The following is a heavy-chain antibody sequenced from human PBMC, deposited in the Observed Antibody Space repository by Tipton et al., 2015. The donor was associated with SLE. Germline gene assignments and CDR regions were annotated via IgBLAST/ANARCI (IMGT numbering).Heavy chain of an antibody. V-gene: IGHV4-59*13. CDR1: DDSITTDY. CDR3: ASSPGVTLFRVVTYFDL. D-gene: IGHD3-3*01. J-gene: IGHJ4*02. Sequence: TLSLTCTVSDDSITTDYWTWIRQPPGKGLEYIGYVSYSRVTNSNPSLQSRVTMSIDASKKQVSLRLSSVTAADTAVYYCASSPGVTLFRVVTYFDLWGQRILVTVS. CDR2: VSYSRVT.